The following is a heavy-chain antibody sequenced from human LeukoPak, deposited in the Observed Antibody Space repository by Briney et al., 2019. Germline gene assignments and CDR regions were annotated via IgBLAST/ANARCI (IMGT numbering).Heavy chain of an antibody. D-gene: IGHD3-22*01. V-gene: IGHV4-34*01. CDR3: ARAGNKDYYDSSGYYGY. Sequence: SETLSLTCAVYGGSFSGYYWSWIRQPPGKGLEWIGEINHSGSTNYNPSLKSRVTISVDTSKNQFSLKLSSVTAADTAVYYCARAGNKDYYDSSGYYGYWGQGTLVTVSS. CDR1: GGSFSGYY. J-gene: IGHJ4*02. CDR2: INHSGST.